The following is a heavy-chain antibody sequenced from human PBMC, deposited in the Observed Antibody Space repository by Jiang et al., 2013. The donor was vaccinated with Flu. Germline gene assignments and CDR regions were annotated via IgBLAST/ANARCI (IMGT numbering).Heavy chain of an antibody. J-gene: IGHJ4*02. Sequence: GPGLVKPSQTLSLTCTVSGGSISSSNYYWSWIRQHPGKGLEWIGYIYDSGSTYYNPSLKSRVIISVDTSKNQFSLKLSSVTAADTAVYYCARGYIGLPAGDWGQGALVTVSS. CDR2: IYDSGST. D-gene: IGHD5-24*01. V-gene: IGHV4-31*03. CDR1: GGSISSSNYY. CDR3: ARGYIGLPAGD.